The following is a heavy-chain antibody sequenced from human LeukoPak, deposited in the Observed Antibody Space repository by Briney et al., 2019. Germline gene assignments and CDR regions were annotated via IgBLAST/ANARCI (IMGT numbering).Heavy chain of an antibody. CDR3: ARDPTSEPDDAFDI. CDR1: GGSISSGYY. J-gene: IGHJ3*02. Sequence: SETLSLTCTVSGGSISSGYYWGWIRQPPGKGLEWIGSIYYSGSTYYNPSLKSRVTISVDTSKNQFSLKLSSVTAADTAVYYCARDPTSEPDDAFDIWGQGTMVTVSS. D-gene: IGHD1/OR15-1a*01. V-gene: IGHV4-38-2*02. CDR2: IYYSGST.